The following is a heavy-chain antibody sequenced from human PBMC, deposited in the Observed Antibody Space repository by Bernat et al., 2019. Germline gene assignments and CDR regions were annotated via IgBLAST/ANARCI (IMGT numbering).Heavy chain of an antibody. CDR3: ARLQYSSSSGYFDL. D-gene: IGHD6-6*01. CDR2: IIPILGIA. J-gene: IGHJ2*01. Sequence: QVQLVQSGAEVKKPGSSVKVSCKASGGTFSSYTISWVRQAPGQGLEWMGRIIPILGIANYAQKFQGRVTITADKSTSTAYMELSSLRSEDMAVYYCARLQYSSSSGYFDLWGRGTLVTVSS. V-gene: IGHV1-69*09. CDR1: GGTFSSYT.